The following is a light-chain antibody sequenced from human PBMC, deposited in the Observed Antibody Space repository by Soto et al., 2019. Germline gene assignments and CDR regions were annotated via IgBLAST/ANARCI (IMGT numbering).Light chain of an antibody. V-gene: IGLV1-44*01. J-gene: IGLJ1*01. Sequence: QSVLTKPPSASGTPGQRVTISCSGSSSNIGSNPVNWYQQLPGTAPKLLIYSNNQRPSGVPDRFSGSKSGTSASLAISGLQSEDEADYYCAAWDDSLNGYVFRTGTKLTVL. CDR1: SSNIGSNP. CDR2: SNN. CDR3: AAWDDSLNGYV.